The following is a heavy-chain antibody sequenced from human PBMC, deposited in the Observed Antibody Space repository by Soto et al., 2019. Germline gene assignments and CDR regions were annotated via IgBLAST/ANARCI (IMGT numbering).Heavy chain of an antibody. Sequence: PGGSLRLSCAASGFTVSSNYMSWVRQAPGKGLEWVSVIYSGGSTYYADSVKGRFTISRDNSKNTLYLQMNSLRAEDTAVYYCAREYCSSTSCYFDYWGQGTLVTVSS. CDR2: IYSGGST. CDR1: GFTVSSNY. D-gene: IGHD2-2*01. J-gene: IGHJ4*02. CDR3: AREYCSSTSCYFDY. V-gene: IGHV3-66*01.